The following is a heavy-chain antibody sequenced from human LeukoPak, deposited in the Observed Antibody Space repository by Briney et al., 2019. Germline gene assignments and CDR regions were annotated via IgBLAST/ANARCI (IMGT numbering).Heavy chain of an antibody. Sequence: GESLKISCKGSGYSFTTYWIGWVRQMPGKGLQWMGIISPGDSDTRYSPSFQGQVTISAHKSIGTAYLQWSSLKASDTAMYYCATAISGWYFGTWGQGTLVTVSS. V-gene: IGHV5-51*01. J-gene: IGHJ5*02. CDR1: GYSFTTYW. CDR3: ATAISGWYFGT. D-gene: IGHD6-19*01. CDR2: ISPGDSDT.